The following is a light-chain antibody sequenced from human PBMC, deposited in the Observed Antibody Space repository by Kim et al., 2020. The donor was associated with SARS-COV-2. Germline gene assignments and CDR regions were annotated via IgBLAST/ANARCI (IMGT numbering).Light chain of an antibody. J-gene: IGLJ2*01. Sequence: GQRVTISCSGSSSNIGTNYVYWYQQLPGTAPKLLMYMNSERPAGVPDRFSGSKSGTSASLAISGLRSEDEADYFCAAWDGKLSGTVFGGGTQLTVL. CDR1: SSNIGTNY. CDR2: MNS. CDR3: AAWDGKLSGTV. V-gene: IGLV1-47*01.